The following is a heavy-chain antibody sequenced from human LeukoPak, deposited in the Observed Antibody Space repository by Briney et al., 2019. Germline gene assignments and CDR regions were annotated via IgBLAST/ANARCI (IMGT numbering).Heavy chain of an antibody. J-gene: IGHJ4*02. CDR3: ARGLYYYGSGSYAGGY. V-gene: IGHV1-2*02. CDR1: GYTFTGYY. D-gene: IGHD3-10*01. CDR2: INPNSGGT. Sequence: ASVKVCCKASGYTFTGYYMHWVRQAPGQGLEWMGWINPNSGGTNYAQKFQGRVTMTRDTSISTAYMELSRLRSDDTAVYYCARGLYYYGSGSYAGGYWGQGTLVTVSS.